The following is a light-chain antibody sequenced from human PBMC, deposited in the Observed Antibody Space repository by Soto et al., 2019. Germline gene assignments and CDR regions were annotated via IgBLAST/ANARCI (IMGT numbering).Light chain of an antibody. CDR1: QGITNW. CDR3: QQYNSYSPT. V-gene: IGKV1-5*03. CDR2: KAS. J-gene: IGKJ1*01. Sequence: DIQMTQYPPSVSASVGDIVTITCRASQGITNWLAWYQQKPGKAPKLLIHKASSLQSGVPSRFSGSGSGTDFTLTISSLHPDDFATYYCQQYNSYSPTFGQGTKVDIK.